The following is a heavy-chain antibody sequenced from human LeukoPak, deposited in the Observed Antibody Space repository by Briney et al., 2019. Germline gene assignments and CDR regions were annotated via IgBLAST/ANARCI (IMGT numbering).Heavy chain of an antibody. CDR1: GYSFTSYW. D-gene: IGHD5-18*01. J-gene: IGHJ4*02. V-gene: IGHV5-51*01. Sequence: GESLKISCKGSGYSFTSYWIGWVRQIPGKGLEWMGIIYPGDFHTKYSPSFQGQVTISADKSISTVYLQWTSLKASDTTMYYCARGSGGYRYGYQYFGYWGQGTLVTVSS. CDR2: IYPGDFHT. CDR3: ARGSGGYRYGYQYFGY.